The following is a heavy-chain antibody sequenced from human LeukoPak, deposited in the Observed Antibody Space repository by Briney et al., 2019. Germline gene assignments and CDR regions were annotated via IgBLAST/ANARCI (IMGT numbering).Heavy chain of an antibody. D-gene: IGHD6-19*01. Sequence: GGSLRLSCAASGLTFRNYAMTWVRQAPGKGLEWVAGITNAGDRTDYADSVKGRFTISRDNSKNILFLQMNSLRADDTAVYHCAKGHQWLARQSDYYYMDVWGNGTTVTVSS. V-gene: IGHV3-23*01. CDR2: ITNAGDRT. J-gene: IGHJ6*03. CDR1: GLTFRNYA. CDR3: AKGHQWLARQSDYYYMDV.